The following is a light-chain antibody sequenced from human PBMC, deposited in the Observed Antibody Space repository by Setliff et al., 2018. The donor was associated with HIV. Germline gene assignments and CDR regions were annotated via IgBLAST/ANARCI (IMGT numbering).Light chain of an antibody. V-gene: IGLV2-14*01. CDR1: SSDVGGYNY. Sequence: QSALAQPASVSGSPGQSITISCTGTSSDVGGYNYVSWYQHYPGKAHKLMIYEVSNRPSGVSNRFSGSKSGNTASLTISGLQAEDEADYYCSSYTSISTGCVFGTGTKVTVL. J-gene: IGLJ1*01. CDR2: EVS. CDR3: SSYTSISTGCV.